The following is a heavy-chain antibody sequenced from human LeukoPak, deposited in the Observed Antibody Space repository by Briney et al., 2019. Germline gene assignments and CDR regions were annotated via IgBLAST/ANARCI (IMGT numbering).Heavy chain of an antibody. CDR2: ITSTGGST. J-gene: IGHJ4*02. D-gene: IGHD2-2*01. V-gene: IGHV3-23*01. Sequence: GGSLRLSCAASGFTVSSNYMSWVRQAPGKGLEWVSTITSTGGSTFYADSVKGRFTISRGNPKNILYLQMKSLRAEDTAVYYCAKDIGYQNDYWGQGTLVTVSS. CDR3: AKDIGYQNDY. CDR1: GFTVSSNY.